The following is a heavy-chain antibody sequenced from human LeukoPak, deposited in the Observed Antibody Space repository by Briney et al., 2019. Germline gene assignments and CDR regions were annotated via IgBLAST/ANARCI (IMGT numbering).Heavy chain of an antibody. CDR1: GFTFSSYW. D-gene: IGHD3-10*01. V-gene: IGHV3-7*01. CDR3: ARDRGYGSGSYYKN. J-gene: IGHJ4*02. CDR2: IKQDGSEK. Sequence: GGSLRLSCAASGFTFSSYWMSWVRQAPGKGLEWVANIKQDGSEKYYVDSVKGRFTISRDNAKNSLYLQMNSLRAEDTAVYYCARDRGYGSGSYYKNWGQGTLVTVSS.